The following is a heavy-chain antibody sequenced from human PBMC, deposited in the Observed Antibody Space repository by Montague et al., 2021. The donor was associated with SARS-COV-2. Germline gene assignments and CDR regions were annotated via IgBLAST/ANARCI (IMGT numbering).Heavy chain of an antibody. V-gene: IGHV3-30-3*01. Sequence: SLRLSCAASGFTFSSYAMHWVRQAPGKGLEWVAVISYDGSNKYYADSVKGRFTISRDNSKNTLYLQMNSLRAEDTAVYYCAALGYCSSTSCPLWGQGTPVTVSS. CDR1: GFTFSSYA. CDR2: ISYDGSNK. J-gene: IGHJ4*02. D-gene: IGHD2-2*01. CDR3: AALGYCSSTSCPL.